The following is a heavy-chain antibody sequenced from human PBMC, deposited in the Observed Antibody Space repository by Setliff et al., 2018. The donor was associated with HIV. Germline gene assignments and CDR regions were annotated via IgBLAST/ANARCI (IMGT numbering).Heavy chain of an antibody. CDR1: GFTFSSYW. J-gene: IGHJ4*02. Sequence: PGGSLRLSCAASGFTFSSYWISWVRQAPGKGLEWVSTISGSGGDTYYADSAKGRFTILRDNSKNTLYLQINTLRVEDTAVYYCTKNDFGGRWDWGQGTLVTVSS. V-gene: IGHV3-23*01. CDR3: TKNDFGGRWD. CDR2: ISGSGGDT. D-gene: IGHD1-1*01.